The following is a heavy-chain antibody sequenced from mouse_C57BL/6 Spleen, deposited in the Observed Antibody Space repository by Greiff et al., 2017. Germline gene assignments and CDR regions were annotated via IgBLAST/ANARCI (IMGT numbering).Heavy chain of an antibody. J-gene: IGHJ2*01. Sequence: VQLKESGGGLVKPGGSLKLSCAASGFTFSDYGMHWVRQAPEKGLEWVAYISSGSSTIYYADTVKGRFTISRDNAKNTLFLQMTSLRSEDTAMYYCARDSNYVGDYWGQGTTLTVSS. CDR3: ARDSNYVGDY. CDR1: GFTFSDYG. V-gene: IGHV5-17*01. D-gene: IGHD2-5*01. CDR2: ISSGSSTI.